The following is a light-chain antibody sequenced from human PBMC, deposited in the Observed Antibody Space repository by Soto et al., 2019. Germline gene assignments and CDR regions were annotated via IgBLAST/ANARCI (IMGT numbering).Light chain of an antibody. V-gene: IGKV3-15*01. CDR1: QGIRHY. CDR2: GAS. Sequence: TQSPSSLSASVGGRVTLTCRASQGIRHYLAWYQQKPGQAPRLLIYGASTRATGIPARFSGSGSGTEFTLTISSLQSEDFAVYYCQQYGSSPRTFGQGTKVDIK. J-gene: IGKJ1*01. CDR3: QQYGSSPRT.